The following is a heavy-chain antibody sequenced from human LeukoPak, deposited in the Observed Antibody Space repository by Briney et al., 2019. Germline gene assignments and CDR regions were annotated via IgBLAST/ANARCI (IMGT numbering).Heavy chain of an antibody. CDR1: GFTFSSYA. D-gene: IGHD3-10*01. V-gene: IGHV3-23*01. J-gene: IGHJ4*02. CDR2: ISGSGGST. CDR3: AKAPRSDYYGSD. Sequence: PGGSLRLSCAASGFTFSSYAMSWVRQAPGKGLEWVSAISGSGGSTYYADSVRGRFTISRDNSKNTLYLQMNSLRAEDTAVYYCAKAPRSDYYGSDWGQGTLVTVSS.